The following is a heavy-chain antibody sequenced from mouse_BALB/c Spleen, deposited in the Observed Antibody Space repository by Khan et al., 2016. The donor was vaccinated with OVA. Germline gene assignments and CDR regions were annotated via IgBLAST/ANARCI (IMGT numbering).Heavy chain of an antibody. Sequence: EVQLVESGGDLVKPEGSLKLSCPASGFTFSTYGMSWVRQTPDKRLEWVATISSGGIYTYYPDSVQGRFTISRDNAKNTLYLQMSSLKSKDTAMFYCERLAYYYDSEGFAYWGQGTLVTVSA. J-gene: IGHJ3*01. CDR2: ISSGGIYT. V-gene: IGHV5-6*01. D-gene: IGHD1-1*01. CDR1: GFTFSTYG. CDR3: ERLAYYYDSEGFAY.